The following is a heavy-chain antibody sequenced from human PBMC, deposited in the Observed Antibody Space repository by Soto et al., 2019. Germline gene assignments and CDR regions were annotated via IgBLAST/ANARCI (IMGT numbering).Heavy chain of an antibody. CDR2: ISPYNGKT. D-gene: IGHD6-13*01. Sequence: QVQLVQSGAEVKKTGASVEVSCKASGYTFISYGISWVRQAPGQGLEWMGWISPYNGKTNYAQTFQGRATMTTDRSTSPAYMELRSLRSDDTSVYYWARAGCSTSWLGLLGTGAHGVETDFWGQVTLVTVAS. J-gene: IGHJ4*02. CDR3: ARAGCSTSWLGLLGTGAHGVETDF. V-gene: IGHV1-18*01. CDR1: GYTFISYG.